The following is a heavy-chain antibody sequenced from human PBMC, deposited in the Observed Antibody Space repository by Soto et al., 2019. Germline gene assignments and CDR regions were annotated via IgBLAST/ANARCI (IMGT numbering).Heavy chain of an antibody. CDR1: GFTFDDYA. V-gene: IGHV3-9*01. Sequence: GGSLRLSCAASGFTFDDYAMHWVRQAPGKGLEWVSGISWNSGSIGYADSVKGRFTISRDNAKNSLYLQMNSLRAEDTALYYCAKDRAVAGTFDYWGQGTLVTV. D-gene: IGHD6-19*01. CDR2: ISWNSGSI. J-gene: IGHJ4*02. CDR3: AKDRAVAGTFDY.